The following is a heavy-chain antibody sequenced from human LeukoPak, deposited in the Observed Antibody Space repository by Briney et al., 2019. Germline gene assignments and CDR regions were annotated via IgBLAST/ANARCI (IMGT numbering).Heavy chain of an antibody. V-gene: IGHV1-18*01. CDR3: ARAPVRGVTTLDY. CDR2: ISAYNGNT. J-gene: IGHJ4*02. CDR1: GYTFTSYG. Sequence: GASVKVSCKASGYTFTSYGISSVRQAPGQGLEWTGWISAYNGNTNYAQKLQGRVTMTTDTSTSTGYMELRSLRSDDTAVYYGARAPVRGVTTLDYWGQGPLVAVSS. D-gene: IGHD3-10*02.